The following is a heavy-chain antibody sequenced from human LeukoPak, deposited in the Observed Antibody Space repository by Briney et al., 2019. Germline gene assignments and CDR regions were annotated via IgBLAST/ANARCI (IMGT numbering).Heavy chain of an antibody. J-gene: IGHJ4*02. Sequence: GGSLRLSCAASGFTFDDYAMHWVRQAPGKGLEWVSGISWNSGSIGYADSVKGRFTISRDNAKNSLYQQMNSLRAEDTALYYCAKGSTSPFWGQGTLVTVSS. CDR3: AKGSTSPF. V-gene: IGHV3-9*01. CDR1: GFTFDDYA. CDR2: ISWNSGSI. D-gene: IGHD2-2*01.